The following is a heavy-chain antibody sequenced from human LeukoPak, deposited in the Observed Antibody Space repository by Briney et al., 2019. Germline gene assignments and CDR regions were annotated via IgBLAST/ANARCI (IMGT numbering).Heavy chain of an antibody. CDR1: GDSMSSYY. Sequence: SETLSLTCTVSGDSMSSYYWSWIRQSPGKGLEWIGYIYYTGSTNYNPSLKSRVTISVDMSKNQFSLKLSSVTAADSAVYYCAREVAYYDGRGYTHYYMDVWGKGTTVTVSS. CDR2: IYYTGST. D-gene: IGHD3-22*01. V-gene: IGHV4-59*12. J-gene: IGHJ6*03. CDR3: AREVAYYDGRGYTHYYMDV.